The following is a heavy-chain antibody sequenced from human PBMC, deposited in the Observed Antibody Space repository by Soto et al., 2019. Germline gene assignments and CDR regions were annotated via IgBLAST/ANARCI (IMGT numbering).Heavy chain of an antibody. Sequence: LSLTCTVSGDSLSGFYWGWIRQPPGKGLEWVGYVYYSGSTSYHPSLKSRVTISVDTSKNQFSLKLTSVTAADTAVYFCARGSGPFDYWGQGTLVTVSS. CDR3: ARGSGPFDY. J-gene: IGHJ4*02. CDR1: GDSLSGFY. V-gene: IGHV4-59*01. CDR2: VYYSGST.